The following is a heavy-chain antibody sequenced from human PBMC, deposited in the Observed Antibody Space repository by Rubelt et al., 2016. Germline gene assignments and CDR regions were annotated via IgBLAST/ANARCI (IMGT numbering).Heavy chain of an antibody. CDR3: ARDARIQLWQRLYYGDY. V-gene: IGHV1-18*01. D-gene: IGHD5-18*01. J-gene: IGHJ4*02. Sequence: NYAQKLQGRVTMTTDTSTSTAYMELRSLRSDDTAVYYCARDARIQLWQRLYYGDYWGQGTLVTVSS.